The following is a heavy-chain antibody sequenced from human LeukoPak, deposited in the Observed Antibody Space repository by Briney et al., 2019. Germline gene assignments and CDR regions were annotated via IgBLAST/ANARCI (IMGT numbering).Heavy chain of an antibody. V-gene: IGHV4-61*02. Sequence: KPSETLSLTCTVSGGSVSSGSYYWSWIRQPAGKGLERIGRIYTSGSTNYNPSLKSRVTMSVDTSKNQFSLKLSSVTAADTAVYYCARHGSSWYLNWYFDLWGRGTLVTVSS. CDR2: IYTSGST. CDR1: GGSVSSGSYY. J-gene: IGHJ2*01. CDR3: ARHGSSWYLNWYFDL. D-gene: IGHD6-13*01.